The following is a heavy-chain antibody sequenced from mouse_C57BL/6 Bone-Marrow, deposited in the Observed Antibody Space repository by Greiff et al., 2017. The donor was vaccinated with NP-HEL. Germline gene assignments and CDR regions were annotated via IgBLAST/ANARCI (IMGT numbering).Heavy chain of an antibody. CDR2: IHPNSRST. V-gene: IGHV1-64*01. J-gene: IGHJ3*01. CDR3: ARSPPYGNSWFAY. Sequence: QVQLQQPGAELVKPGASVKLSCKASGYTFTSYWMHWVKQRPGQGLEWIGMIHPNSRSTTYNEKFKSKATLTVDKSSSTAYMQLSSLTSEDSAVYYCARSPPYGNSWFAYWGQGTLVTVSA. D-gene: IGHD2-1*01. CDR1: GYTFTSYW.